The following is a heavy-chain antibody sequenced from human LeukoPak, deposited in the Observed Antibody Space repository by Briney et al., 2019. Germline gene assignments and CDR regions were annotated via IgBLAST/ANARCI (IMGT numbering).Heavy chain of an antibody. CDR3: AREGLYSSTLTGFDI. CDR1: GFTLSSLA. J-gene: IGHJ3*02. Sequence: PGRSMRLSCAASGFTLSSLAMHWVRQAPGNVLEWEAVISYDGSNKSYADSVKGGFRIPRNNSKAPLYWQIAGLRAENTAGNYGAREGLYSSTLTGFDIWGQGTMVTVSS. CDR2: ISYDGSNK. V-gene: IGHV3-30*04. D-gene: IGHD6-13*01.